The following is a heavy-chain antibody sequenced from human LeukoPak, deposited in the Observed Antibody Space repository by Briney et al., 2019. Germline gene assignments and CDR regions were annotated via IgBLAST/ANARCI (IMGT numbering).Heavy chain of an antibody. Sequence: GGSLRLSCAASGFTFDSYAMHWVRQAPGKGLEWVSGISWNTGSIGYADSVKGRFTISRDNAKNSLYLQVNSLRAEDTALYYCAKGYDSSGFIAPSFDYWGQGILVTVSS. D-gene: IGHD3-22*01. J-gene: IGHJ4*02. V-gene: IGHV3-9*01. CDR2: ISWNTGSI. CDR1: GFTFDSYA. CDR3: AKGYDSSGFIAPSFDY.